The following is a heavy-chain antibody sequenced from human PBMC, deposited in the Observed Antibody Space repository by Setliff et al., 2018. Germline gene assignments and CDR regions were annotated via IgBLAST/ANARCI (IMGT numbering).Heavy chain of an antibody. J-gene: IGHJ3*01. V-gene: IGHV1-2*02. CDR3: AGPFDVGPCPRPIDGLDL. Sequence: ASVKVSCKASGYIFRDYYIHWVRQAPGQGLEWMGWINPNSGGREYAEAFQGRITMTGDTSIKTAFMELSGLTSDDTAVYYCAGPFDVGPCPRPIDGLDLWGQGTRVTVSS. CDR1: GYIFRDYY. CDR2: INPNSGGR. D-gene: IGHD3-9*01.